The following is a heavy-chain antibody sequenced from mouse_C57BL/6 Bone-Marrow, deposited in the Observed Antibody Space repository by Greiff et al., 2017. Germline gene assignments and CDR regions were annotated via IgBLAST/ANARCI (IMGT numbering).Heavy chain of an antibody. J-gene: IGHJ4*01. CDR1: GYTFTSYW. CDR2: IYPGSGST. Sequence: QVHVKQPGAELVKPGASVKMSCKASGYTFTSYWITWVKQRPGQGLEWIGDIYPGSGSTNYNERFKSKATLTVDTSSSTAYMQLSSLTSEDSAVYYCARFYFPYAMDYWGQGTSVTVSS. V-gene: IGHV1-55*01. D-gene: IGHD2-1*01. CDR3: ARFYFPYAMDY.